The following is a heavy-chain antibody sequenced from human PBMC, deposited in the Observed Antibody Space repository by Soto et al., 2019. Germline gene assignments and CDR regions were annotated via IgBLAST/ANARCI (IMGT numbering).Heavy chain of an antibody. CDR2: ISPYYGYP. CDR1: GYSFTSYG. J-gene: IGHJ6*02. CDR3: ARDTRIRDFDILTGPHYYGLDV. Sequence: GASVEVSCKASGYSFTSYGISWVRQAPGQGLEWMGWISPYYGYPNYAPKLQGRVTMTTDTSTTTVHMDLRSLRSGDTAVYYCARDTRIRDFDILTGPHYYGLDVWGQGTTVTVSS. D-gene: IGHD3-9*01. V-gene: IGHV1-18*01.